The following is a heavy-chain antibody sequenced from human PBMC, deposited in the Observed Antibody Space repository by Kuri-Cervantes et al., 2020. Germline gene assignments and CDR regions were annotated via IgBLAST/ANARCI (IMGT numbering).Heavy chain of an antibody. CDR2: ISSSSSYI. CDR1: GFTFSSYS. Sequence: GESLKISCAASGFTFSSYSMNWVRQAPGKGLEWVSSISSSSSYIYYADSVKGRFTISRDNAKNSLYLQMNSLRAEDTAVYYCARDEWELLNYWGQGTLVTVSS. CDR3: ARDEWELLNY. J-gene: IGHJ4*02. V-gene: IGHV3-21*01. D-gene: IGHD1-26*01.